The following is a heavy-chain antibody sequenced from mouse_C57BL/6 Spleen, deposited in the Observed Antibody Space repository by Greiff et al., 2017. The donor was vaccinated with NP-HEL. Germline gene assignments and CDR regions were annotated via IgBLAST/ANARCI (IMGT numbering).Heavy chain of an antibody. Sequence: EVQLQQSGPELVKPGASVKMSCKASGYTFTDYNMHWVKQSHGKSLEWIGYIKPNNGGTSDNQKFKGKATLTVNKSSSTAYMELRSLTSEDSAVYYCERESYYSNYGAMDFWGQGTTVTVSS. CDR2: IKPNNGGT. CDR3: ERESYYSNYGAMDF. D-gene: IGHD2-5*01. V-gene: IGHV1-22*01. CDR1: GYTFTDYN. J-gene: IGHJ4*01.